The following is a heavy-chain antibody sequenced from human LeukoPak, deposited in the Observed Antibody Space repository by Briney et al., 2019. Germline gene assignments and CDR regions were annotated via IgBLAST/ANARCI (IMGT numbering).Heavy chain of an antibody. CDR3: ATFEAVGFLDP. CDR1: GYTVTIYG. D-gene: IGHD3-16*01. CDR2: ISACNGNR. Sequence: SVKVSFKCSGYTVTIYGISWVRQAPGQGLGWVGWISACNGNRNYAQKPQGRGTMTTDTSTSTAYMELWSLRSDDTAVYYCATFEAVGFLDPWGQGALVTVSS. J-gene: IGHJ5*02. V-gene: IGHV1-18*01.